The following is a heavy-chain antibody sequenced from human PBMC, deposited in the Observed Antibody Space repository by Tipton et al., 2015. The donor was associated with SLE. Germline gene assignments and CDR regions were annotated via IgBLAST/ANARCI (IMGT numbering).Heavy chain of an antibody. D-gene: IGHD4-17*01. CDR2: IYYSGST. V-gene: IGHV4-39*07. CDR3: ARVDGVHDAFDI. Sequence: TLSLTCTVSGGSISSSSYYWGWIRQPPGKGLEWIGSIYYSGSTYYNPSLKSRVTISVDTSKNQFSLKLSSVTAAGTAVYYCARVDGVHDAFDIWGQGTMVTVSS. CDR1: GGSISSSSYY. J-gene: IGHJ3*02.